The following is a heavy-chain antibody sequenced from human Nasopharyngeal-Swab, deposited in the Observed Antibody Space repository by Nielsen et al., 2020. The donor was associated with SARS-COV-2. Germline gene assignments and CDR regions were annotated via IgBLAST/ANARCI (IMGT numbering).Heavy chain of an antibody. Sequence: WVRQAPGQGLEWMGWINPNSGGTNYAQKFQGWVTMTRDTSISTAYMELSRLRSDDTAVYYCARGGPGYCSSTSCYGNWSDPWGQGTLVTVSS. V-gene: IGHV1-2*04. J-gene: IGHJ5*02. CDR2: INPNSGGT. CDR3: ARGGPGYCSSTSCYGNWSDP. D-gene: IGHD2-2*01.